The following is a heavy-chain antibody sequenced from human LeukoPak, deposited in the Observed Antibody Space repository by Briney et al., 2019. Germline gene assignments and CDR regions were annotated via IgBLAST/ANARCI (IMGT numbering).Heavy chain of an antibody. D-gene: IGHD3-22*01. CDR2: IIPIFGTA. Sequence: GASVKVSCKASGYTFTSYGISWVRQAPGQGLEWMGGIIPIFGTANYAQKFQGRVTITADKSTSTAYMELSSLRAEDTAVYYCARDRFSIVVGYFDYWGQGTLVTVSS. CDR1: GYTFTSYG. V-gene: IGHV1-69*06. CDR3: ARDRFSIVVGYFDY. J-gene: IGHJ4*02.